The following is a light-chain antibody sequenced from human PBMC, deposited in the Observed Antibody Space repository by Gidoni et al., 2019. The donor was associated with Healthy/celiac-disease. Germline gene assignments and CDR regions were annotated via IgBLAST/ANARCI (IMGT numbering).Light chain of an antibody. CDR3: EVGDSSSDQEV. Sequence: SYALTQPPSVPVASGPTARINRGGNNIGSKSVHWYQQKPAEAPVLVVYDDSHRPSGIPGRFSGSNGGNTATLTSSRVEAGDEDDYCCEVGDSSSDQEVFGGGTKLTVL. J-gene: IGLJ2*01. V-gene: IGLV3-21*02. CDR1: NIGSKS. CDR2: DDS.